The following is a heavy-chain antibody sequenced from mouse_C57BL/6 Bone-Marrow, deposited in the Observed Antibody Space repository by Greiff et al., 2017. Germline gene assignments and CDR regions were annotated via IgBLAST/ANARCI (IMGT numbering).Heavy chain of an antibody. CDR2: ISSGGSYT. CDR3: ARGGGYWFAY. Sequence: EVQLVESGGDLVKPGGSLKLSCAASGFTFSSYGMSWVRQTPDKRLEWVATISSGGSYTYYPDSVKGRFTISRDNAKNTLYLHMSSLKSEDTAMYYCARGGGYWFAYWGQGTLVTVSA. V-gene: IGHV5-6*01. D-gene: IGHD1-1*02. J-gene: IGHJ3*01. CDR1: GFTFSSYG.